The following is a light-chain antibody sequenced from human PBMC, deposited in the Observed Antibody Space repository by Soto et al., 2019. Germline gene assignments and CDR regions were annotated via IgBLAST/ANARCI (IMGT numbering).Light chain of an antibody. CDR1: SSDVGSYDL. V-gene: IGLV2-23*02. CDR3: CSYSNSNTLL. CDR2: EVN. J-gene: IGLJ2*01. Sequence: QSVLTQPASVSGSPGQSITISCTGPSSDVGSYDLVSWYQQHPGTAPKLIIYEVNKRPSGVSNRFSGSKSGNTAYLTISGLQAEDDSDYYCCSYSNSNTLLFGGGTKLTVL.